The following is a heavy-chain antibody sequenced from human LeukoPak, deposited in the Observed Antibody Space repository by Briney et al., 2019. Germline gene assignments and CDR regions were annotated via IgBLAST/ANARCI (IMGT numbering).Heavy chain of an antibody. V-gene: IGHV4-34*01. CDR1: GGSFSGYY. Sequence: PSETLSLTCAVYGGSFSGYYWGWIRQPPGKGLEWIGEINHSGSTNYNPSLKSRVTISVDTSKNQLSLKLSSVTAADTAVYYCARGRSDGEIDYWGQGTLVTVSS. D-gene: IGHD5-24*01. CDR2: INHSGST. J-gene: IGHJ4*02. CDR3: ARGRSDGEIDY.